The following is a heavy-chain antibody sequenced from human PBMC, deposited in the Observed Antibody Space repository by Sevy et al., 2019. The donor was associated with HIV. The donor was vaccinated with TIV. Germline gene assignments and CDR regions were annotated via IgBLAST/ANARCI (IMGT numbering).Heavy chain of an antibody. CDR1: GFTFSSYA. CDR2: ISGSADYT. D-gene: IGHD3-10*01. CDR3: AKDVSKHSYSDY. J-gene: IGHJ4*02. V-gene: IGHV3-23*01. Sequence: AGSLRLSCVTSGFTFSSYAMSWVRQTPGKALEWVSAISGSADYTYYADSVKGRFTISRDNSKNTVYLQMNGLRAEDTAVYYCAKDVSKHSYSDYWGQGTLVTVSS.